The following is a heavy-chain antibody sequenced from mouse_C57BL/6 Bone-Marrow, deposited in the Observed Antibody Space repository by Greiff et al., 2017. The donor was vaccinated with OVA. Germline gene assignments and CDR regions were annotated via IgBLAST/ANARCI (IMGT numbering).Heavy chain of an antibody. CDR1: GYTFTSYW. CDR3: AKRTGALDF. V-gene: IGHV1-50*01. J-gene: IGHJ4*01. CDR2: IDPSDSYT. Sequence: VQLQQPGAELVKPGASVKLSCKASGYTFTSYWMPWVKQRPGQGLEWIGEIDPSDSYTNYNQKFKGKATLTVDTSSSTAYMQLSSLTSEDSAVYYCAKRTGALDFWGQGTSVTVSS.